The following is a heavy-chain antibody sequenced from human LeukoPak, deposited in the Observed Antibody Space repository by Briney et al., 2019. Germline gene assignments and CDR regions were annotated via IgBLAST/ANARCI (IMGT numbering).Heavy chain of an antibody. V-gene: IGHV3-64D*06. J-gene: IGHJ4*02. D-gene: IGHD6-13*01. Sequence: GGSLRLSCAASGFTFSSYAMHWVRQAPGKGLEYVSAISSNGGSTYYADSVKGRFTFSRNNSKNTLYLQMSSLRAEDTAVYYCVKATRYSSSFYFDSWGQGTLVTVSS. CDR2: ISSNGGST. CDR1: GFTFSSYA. CDR3: VKATRYSSSFYFDS.